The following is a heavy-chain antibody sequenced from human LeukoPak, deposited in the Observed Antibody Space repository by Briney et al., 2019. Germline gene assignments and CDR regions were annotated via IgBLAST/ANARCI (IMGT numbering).Heavy chain of an antibody. D-gene: IGHD2-2*02. CDR1: GFTFSTYA. J-gene: IGHJ6*03. Sequence: GGSLRLSCAASGFTFSTYAMSWVRQAPGKGLEWVSSISSSSSYIYYADSVKGRFTISRDNAKNSLYLQMNSLRAEDTAVYYCARGYCSSTSCYNYMDVWGKGTTVTVSS. CDR2: ISSSSSYI. V-gene: IGHV3-21*01. CDR3: ARGYCSSTSCYNYMDV.